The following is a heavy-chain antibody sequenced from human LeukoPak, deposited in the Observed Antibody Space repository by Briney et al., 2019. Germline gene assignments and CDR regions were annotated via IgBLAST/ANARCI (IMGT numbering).Heavy chain of an antibody. CDR1: GFTFSSYA. V-gene: IGHV3-23*01. CDR3: ARDLGRDYYGSGGFDY. D-gene: IGHD3-10*01. CDR2: ISGSGGST. Sequence: GGSLRLSCAASGFTFSSYAMSWVRQAPGKGLEWVSAISGSGGSTYYADSVKGRFTISRDNSKNTLYLQMNSLRADDTAVYYCARDLGRDYYGSGGFDYWGQGTLVTVSS. J-gene: IGHJ4*02.